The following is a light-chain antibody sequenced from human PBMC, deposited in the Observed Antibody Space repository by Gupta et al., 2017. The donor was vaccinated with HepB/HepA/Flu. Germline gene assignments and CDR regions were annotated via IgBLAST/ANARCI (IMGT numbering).Light chain of an antibody. V-gene: IGKV1-39*01. CDR3: QQSYSTRWT. CDR2: AAS. J-gene: IGKJ1*01. CDR1: QSISSY. Sequence: PMTQSPSSLSASVGDRVTITCRASQSISSYLNWYQQKPGKAPKLLIYAASSLQSGVPSRFSGSGSGTDFTLTISSLQPEDFATYYCQQSYSTRWTFGQGTKVDIK.